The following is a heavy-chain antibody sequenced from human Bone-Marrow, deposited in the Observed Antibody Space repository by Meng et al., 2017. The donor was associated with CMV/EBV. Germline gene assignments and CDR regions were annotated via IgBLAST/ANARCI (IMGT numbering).Heavy chain of an antibody. CDR2: INKDGSET. CDR1: GFTFSLHW. Sequence: GESLKISCAASGFTFSLHWMAWVRQAPGKGLEWVANINKDGSETYHVDSVEGRFTVSRDNAKSSLYLQMNRLRAEDTAVYYCSRGFGGFDYWGQGGLVTVSS. D-gene: IGHD3-16*01. CDR3: SRGFGGFDY. J-gene: IGHJ4*02. V-gene: IGHV3-7*01.